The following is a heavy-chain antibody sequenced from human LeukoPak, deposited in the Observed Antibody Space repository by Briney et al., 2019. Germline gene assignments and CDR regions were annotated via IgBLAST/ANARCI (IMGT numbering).Heavy chain of an antibody. J-gene: IGHJ5*02. CDR3: ARSRIANSAAGWFDP. D-gene: IGHD4-23*01. CDR1: GYTFTSYG. Sequence: ASVKDSCEPSGYTFTSYGISWVRQAPGQGREWMGWISAYNGNTNNAQKLRGRDTITTDTTPSTHYMGLRTLRADDTAVCFCARSRIANSAAGWFDPWGQGTLVTVSS. V-gene: IGHV1-18*01. CDR2: ISAYNGNT.